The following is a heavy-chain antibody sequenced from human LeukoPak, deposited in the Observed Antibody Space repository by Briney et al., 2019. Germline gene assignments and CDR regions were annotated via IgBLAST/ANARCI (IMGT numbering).Heavy chain of an antibody. J-gene: IGHJ6*02. CDR3: ARDRQLGVSYYYGMDV. V-gene: IGHV1-46*01. D-gene: IGHD6-6*01. CDR2: INPSGGST. CDR1: GYTFTSYY. Sequence: ASVKVSCKASGYTFTSYYMHWVRRAPGQGLEWMGIINPSGGSTSYAQKFQGRVTMTRDTSTSTVYMELSSLRSEDTAVYYCARDRQLGVSYYYGMDVWGQGTTVTVSS.